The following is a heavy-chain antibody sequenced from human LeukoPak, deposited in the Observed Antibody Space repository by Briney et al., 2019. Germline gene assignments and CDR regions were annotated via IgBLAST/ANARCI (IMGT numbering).Heavy chain of an antibody. D-gene: IGHD3-3*01. J-gene: IGHJ4*02. Sequence: SETLSLTCAVYGGSFSGYYWGWIRQPPGKGLEWIGEINHSGSTNSNPSLKSRVTISVETSKNQFSLKLSSVTAADTAVYYCARVRAITIFGVVMYYFDYWGQGTLVTVSS. CDR2: INHSGST. CDR3: ARVRAITIFGVVMYYFDY. V-gene: IGHV4-34*01. CDR1: GGSFSGYY.